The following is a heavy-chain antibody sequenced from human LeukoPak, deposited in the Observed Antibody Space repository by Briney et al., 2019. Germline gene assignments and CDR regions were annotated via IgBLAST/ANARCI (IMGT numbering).Heavy chain of an antibody. V-gene: IGHV1-18*01. D-gene: IGHD6-13*01. J-gene: IGHJ5*02. CDR2: ISAYNGNT. CDR1: GYTFTSYG. Sequence: ASVKVSCKASGYTFTSYGISWVRQAPGQGLEWMGWISAYNGNTNYAQKLQGGVTMTTDTSTSTAYMELRSLRSDDTAVYYCAREDRIAAAATRWFDPWGQGTLVTVSS. CDR3: AREDRIAAAATRWFDP.